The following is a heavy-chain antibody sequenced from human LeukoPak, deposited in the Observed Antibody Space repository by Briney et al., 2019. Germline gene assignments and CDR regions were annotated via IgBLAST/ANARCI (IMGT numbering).Heavy chain of an antibody. J-gene: IGHJ6*02. D-gene: IGHD4-11*01. CDR1: GFTFTKSA. Sequence: VASVKVSCKASGFTFTKSALQWVRHARGQRLAWIGWIDVGSGNTDYAQKFQERVTLTRYMFTRTAYMELRSLRSEDTAVYYCAAGLRGPTVTGKYYFYGMDVWGQGTTVTVSS. CDR2: IDVGSGNT. CDR3: AAGLRGPTVTGKYYFYGMDV. V-gene: IGHV1-58*01.